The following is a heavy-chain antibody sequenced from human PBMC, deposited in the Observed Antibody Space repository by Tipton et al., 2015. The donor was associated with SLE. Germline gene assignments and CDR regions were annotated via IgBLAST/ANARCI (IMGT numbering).Heavy chain of an antibody. CDR3: ARLLGDYGDYADDH. CDR1: VNSISNDYF. V-gene: IGHV4-38-2*02. Sequence: TLSLTCNVSVNSISNDYFWGWIRQPPGKGLEWIGTMYQSGTTHYNPSLKSRVTMSLDTSEEQFSLNLNSVTAADTAIYYCARLLGDYGDYADDHWGQGTLVTVSS. D-gene: IGHD4-17*01. CDR2: MYQSGTT. J-gene: IGHJ4*02.